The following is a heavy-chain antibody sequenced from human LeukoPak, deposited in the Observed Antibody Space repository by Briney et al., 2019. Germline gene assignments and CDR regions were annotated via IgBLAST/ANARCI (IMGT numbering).Heavy chain of an antibody. V-gene: IGHV3-23*01. J-gene: IGHJ4*02. CDR1: GFTFSNYA. CDR2: ISGSGGST. D-gene: IGHD2-21*02. Sequence: GGSLRLSCAASGFTFSNYAMSWVRQAPGEGLEWVSAISGSGGSTYYADSVKGRFTISRDNSKNTLYLQMNSLRAEDTAVYYCAKDRPPFPYCGGDCAIWGVWDYWGQGSLVTVSS. CDR3: AKDRPPFPYCGGDCAIWGVWDY.